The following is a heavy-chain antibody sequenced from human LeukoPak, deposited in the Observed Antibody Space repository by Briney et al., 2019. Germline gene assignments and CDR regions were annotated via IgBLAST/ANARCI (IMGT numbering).Heavy chain of an antibody. CDR2: ISGGGGST. CDR1: GFTFTSYS. D-gene: IGHD1-26*01. V-gene: IGHV3-23*01. CDR3: AKGGKWDVTPFDY. Sequence: GGSLRLSCAASGFTFTSYSMNWVRQAPGKGLEWVSTISGGGGSTYYADSVKGRFTITRDNSKNTLYLQVNSLRAEDTAVYYCAKGGKWDVTPFDYWGQGTLVTVSS. J-gene: IGHJ4*02.